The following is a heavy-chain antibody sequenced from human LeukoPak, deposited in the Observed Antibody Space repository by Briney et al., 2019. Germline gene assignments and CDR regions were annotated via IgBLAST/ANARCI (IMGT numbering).Heavy chain of an antibody. V-gene: IGHV3-11*06. CDR3: ATNSRYGDVDY. D-gene: IGHD4-17*01. CDR1: GFTFSDYY. CDR2: ISSSSSYT. Sequence: GGSLRLSCAASGFTFSDYYKSWIRQAPGKGLEWVSYISSSSSYTNYADSVKGRFTISRDNAKNSLYLQMNSLRAEDTAVYYCATNSRYGDVDYWGQGTLVTVSS. J-gene: IGHJ4*02.